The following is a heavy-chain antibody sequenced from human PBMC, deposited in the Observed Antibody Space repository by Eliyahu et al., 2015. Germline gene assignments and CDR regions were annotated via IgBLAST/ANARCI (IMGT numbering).Heavy chain of an antibody. Sequence: EVQLMESGXGLVXPGGSLRLSCAAXGXTFXRYXMNWVRQAPGKGLEWVANIKQDGSRKNYVNSVKGRFTISRDNAKNSLYLQLDSLRVEDTAVYYCARPLVETAMFVSDNWGRGTLVTVSS. D-gene: IGHD5-18*01. V-gene: IGHV3-7*01. J-gene: IGHJ4*02. CDR1: GXTFXRYX. CDR2: IKQDGSRK. CDR3: ARPLVETAMFVSDN.